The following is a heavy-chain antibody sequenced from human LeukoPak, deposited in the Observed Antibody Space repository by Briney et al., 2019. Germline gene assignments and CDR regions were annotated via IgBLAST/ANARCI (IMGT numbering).Heavy chain of an antibody. CDR3: AKVPLVYYDSSGYFDY. Sequence: GGSLRLSCSASGFTFSNYGMHWVRQAPGKGLEWVALISYDGSNKYYADSVKGRFTISRDNSKNTLYLQMNSLRAEDTAVYYCAKVPLVYYDSSGYFDYWGQGTLVIVSS. D-gene: IGHD3-22*01. J-gene: IGHJ4*02. CDR1: GFTFSNYG. V-gene: IGHV3-30*18. CDR2: ISYDGSNK.